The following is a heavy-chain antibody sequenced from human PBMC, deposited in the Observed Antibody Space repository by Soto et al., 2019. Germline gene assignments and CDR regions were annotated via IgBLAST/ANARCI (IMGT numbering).Heavy chain of an antibody. CDR1: GFTFSSYG. J-gene: IGHJ6*02. CDR2: IWYDGSNK. Sequence: QVQLVESGGGVVQPGRSLRLSCAASGFTFSSYGMHWVRQAPGKGLEWAAVIWYDGSNKYYADSVKGRFTISRDNSKNTLYLQMNSLRAEDTAVYYCARDGQGGMDVWGQGTTVTVSS. V-gene: IGHV3-33*01. CDR3: ARDGQGGMDV.